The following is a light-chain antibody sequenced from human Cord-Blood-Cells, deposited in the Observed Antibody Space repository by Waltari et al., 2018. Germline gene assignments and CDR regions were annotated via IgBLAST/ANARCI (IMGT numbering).Light chain of an antibody. CDR2: DAS. V-gene: IGKV3-11*01. CDR1: QSVSIY. J-gene: IGKJ5*01. Sequence: DIVLTQSPATLSLSPGERATLPCRASQSVSIYLAWYQQKPGQAPRLLIYDASNRATGIPARFSGSGSGTDFTLTISSLEPEDFAVYYCQQRSNWPPVTFGQGTRLEIK. CDR3: QQRSNWPPVT.